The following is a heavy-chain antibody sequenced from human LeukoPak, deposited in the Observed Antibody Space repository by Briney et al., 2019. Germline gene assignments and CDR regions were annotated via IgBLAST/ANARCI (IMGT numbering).Heavy chain of an antibody. CDR1: GFTFSDSA. CDR3: AKENYDILTGSLSEGMDV. CDR2: ISFTTPSRT. V-gene: IGHV3-23*01. D-gene: IGHD3-9*01. J-gene: IGHJ6*02. Sequence: PGGSLRLSCAASGFTFSDSAMHWVRQAPGKGLEWVAGISFTTPSRTYNADSVKGRFTISRDNSRNTLYLQMNSLRAEDTALYYCAKENYDILTGSLSEGMDVWGQGTTVTVSS.